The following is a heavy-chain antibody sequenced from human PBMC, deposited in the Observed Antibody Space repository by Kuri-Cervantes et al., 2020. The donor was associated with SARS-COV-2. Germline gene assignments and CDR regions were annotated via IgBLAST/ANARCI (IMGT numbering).Heavy chain of an antibody. D-gene: IGHD6-25*01. CDR3: ARGQARLRGWFDP. J-gene: IGHJ5*02. Sequence: SETLSLTCTVSGDSVSSGNYYWSWIRQPPGKGLEWVGEINHSGSTNYNPSLKSRVTISVDTSKNQFSLKLSSVTAADTAVYYCARGQARLRGWFDPWGQGTLVTVSS. CDR1: GDSVSSGNYY. CDR2: INHSGST. V-gene: IGHV4-39*07.